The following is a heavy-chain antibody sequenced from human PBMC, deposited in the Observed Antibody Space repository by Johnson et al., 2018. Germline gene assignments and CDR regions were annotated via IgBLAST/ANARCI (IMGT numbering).Heavy chain of an antibody. CDR1: VFTFDGFA. D-gene: IGHD3-3*01. Sequence: EVQLVESGGGLVQXGGSLRLSCAASVFTFDGFAMHWVRQAPGKGLEWVSGIDWNSGRVGYADSVKGRFTISRDDAKNSLYLQMNSLRPEDTAVYYCGKDIREGGMDVWGQGTTVIVSS. CDR2: IDWNSGRV. J-gene: IGHJ6*02. V-gene: IGHV3-9*01. CDR3: GKDIREGGMDV.